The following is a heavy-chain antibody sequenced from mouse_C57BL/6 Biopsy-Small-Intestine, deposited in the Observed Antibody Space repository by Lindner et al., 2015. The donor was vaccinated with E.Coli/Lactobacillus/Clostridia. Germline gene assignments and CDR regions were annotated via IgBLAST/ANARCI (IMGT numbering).Heavy chain of an antibody. V-gene: IGHV1-82*01. J-gene: IGHJ1*03. CDR1: GYAFSSSW. Sequence: VQLQESGPELVKPGASVKISCKASGYAFSSSWMNWVKQRPGQGLEWIGWIYPRDGSTKYNGKFKGKATLTADKSSSTAYMQLSSLTSEDSAVYFCASYYYGTDWYFDVWGTGTTVTVSS. CDR3: ASYYYGTDWYFDV. CDR2: IYPRDGST. D-gene: IGHD1-1*01.